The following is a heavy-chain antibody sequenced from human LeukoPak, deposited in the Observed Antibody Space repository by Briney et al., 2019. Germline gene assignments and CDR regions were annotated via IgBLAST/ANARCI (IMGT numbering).Heavy chain of an antibody. J-gene: IGHJ5*02. CDR3: ARGQEATTGQFPDWFDP. V-gene: IGHV4-39*02. CDR1: GGSIGSSSYY. D-gene: IGHD1-26*01. Sequence: SETLSLTCSVSGGSIGSSSYYWGWIRQPPGKGLVWIGSIYYTGATYYNPSLKSRVTLSVDLSKNHFSLKLTSVTAADTAVYYCARGQEATTGQFPDWFDPWGQGTLVTVSS. CDR2: IYYTGAT.